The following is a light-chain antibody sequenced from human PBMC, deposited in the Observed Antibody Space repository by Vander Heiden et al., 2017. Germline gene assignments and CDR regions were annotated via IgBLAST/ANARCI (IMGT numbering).Light chain of an antibody. CDR3: QSYDSSLSGSWV. V-gene: IGLV1-40*01. Sequence: QSVLTQPPSASGATGQRVTIPCTGSSSKIGAGYDVHWYQQLPRTAPKLLIFGNNNRPSGVPDRFSGSKSGTAASLAITGLQAEDEADYYCQSYDSSLSGSWVFGGGTKV. J-gene: IGLJ3*02. CDR1: SSKIGAGYD. CDR2: GNN.